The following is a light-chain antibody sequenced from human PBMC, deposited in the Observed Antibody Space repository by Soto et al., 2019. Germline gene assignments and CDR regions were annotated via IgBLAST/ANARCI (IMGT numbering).Light chain of an antibody. J-gene: IGKJ1*01. CDR2: AAS. Sequence: DIQMTQSPSSLSASVEDRVIITCRASQSISNHLNWYQQKPGKAPKLLIYAASSLQSGVPSRFSGSGSGTDVTLTISSLQPEEFATYYCQQSYSTPWTFGQGTK. V-gene: IGKV1-39*01. CDR3: QQSYSTPWT. CDR1: QSISNH.